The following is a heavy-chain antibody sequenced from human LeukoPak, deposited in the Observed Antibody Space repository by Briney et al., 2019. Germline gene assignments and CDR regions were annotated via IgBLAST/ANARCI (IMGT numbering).Heavy chain of an antibody. V-gene: IGHV3-20*04. J-gene: IGHJ4*02. CDR2: INWNGGST. D-gene: IGHD3-9*01. Sequence: GGSLRLSCAASGFTFDDYGMSWVRQAPGKGLEWVSGINWNGGSTGYADSVKGRFTISRDNAKNSLYLQMNSLRAEDTALYYCARVGYDILTGYYRAFDYWGQGTPVTVSS. CDR3: ARVGYDILTGYYRAFDY. CDR1: GFTFDDYG.